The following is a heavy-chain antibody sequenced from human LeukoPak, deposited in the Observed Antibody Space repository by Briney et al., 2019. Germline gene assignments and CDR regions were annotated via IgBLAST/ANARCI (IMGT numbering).Heavy chain of an antibody. CDR3: ARDLGGGYFDH. D-gene: IGHD3-16*01. CDR2: INPNSGGT. J-gene: IGHJ4*02. V-gene: IGHV1-2*02. Sequence: GASVKVSCKVSGYTFTGYYMHWVRQAPGQGLEGMGWINPNSGGTTYAQKFQGRVTMTRETSISTAYMEDTSVGTAYMELSGLRSVDTAVYYCARDLGGGYFDHWGQGTLVTVSS. CDR1: GYTFTGYY.